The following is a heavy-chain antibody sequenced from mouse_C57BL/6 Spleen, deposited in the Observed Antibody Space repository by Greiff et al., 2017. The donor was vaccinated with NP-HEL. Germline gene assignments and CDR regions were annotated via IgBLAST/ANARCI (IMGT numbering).Heavy chain of an antibody. V-gene: IGHV5-4*03. CDR3: ARKGYDYDGTQFAY. CDR1: GFTFSSYA. Sequence: EVKLVESGGGLVKPGGSLKLSCAASGFTFSSYAMSWVRQTPEKRLEWVATISACGSYTYYTDNVKGRFTISRDNAKNNLYLQLSHLKSEDTAMYYCARKGYDYDGTQFAYWGQGTLVTVSA. J-gene: IGHJ3*01. D-gene: IGHD2-4*01. CDR2: ISACGSYT.